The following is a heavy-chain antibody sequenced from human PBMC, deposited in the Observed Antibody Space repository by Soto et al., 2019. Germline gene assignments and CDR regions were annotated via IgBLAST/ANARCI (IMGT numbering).Heavy chain of an antibody. CDR3: ARAPYDFWSGYQNWFDP. CDR1: GFTFSSYS. Sequence: PGGSLRLSCAASGFTFSSYSMNWVRQAPGKGLEWVSYISSSSSTIYYADSVKGRFTISRDNAKNSLYLQMNSLRDEDTAVYYCARAPYDFWSGYQNWFDPWGQGTLVTVYS. D-gene: IGHD3-3*01. J-gene: IGHJ5*02. V-gene: IGHV3-48*02. CDR2: ISSSSSTI.